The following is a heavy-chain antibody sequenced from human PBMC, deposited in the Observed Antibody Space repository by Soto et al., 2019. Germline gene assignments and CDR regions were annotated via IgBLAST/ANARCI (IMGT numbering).Heavy chain of an antibody. CDR3: ARRYDPYYFGR. D-gene: IGHD1-1*01. CDR2: IYWNGDK. J-gene: IGHJ4*02. Sequence: QITLKESGPTLVKPTQTLTLTCTFSGFSLTSSGVAVGWIRQPPGEALEWLAIIYWNGDKYYSPSLKSRLTNTKETAKNQVVIIITNMDPVDTATYYCARRYDPYYFGRWGQGTLGTGSS. V-gene: IGHV2-5*01. CDR1: GFSLTSSGVA.